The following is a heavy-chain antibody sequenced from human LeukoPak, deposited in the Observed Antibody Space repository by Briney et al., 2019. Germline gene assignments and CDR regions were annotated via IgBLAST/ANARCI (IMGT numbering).Heavy chain of an antibody. J-gene: IGHJ6*02. CDR3: NYYYYGMDV. CDR1: GYSFTSYW. CDR2: IDPSDSYT. V-gene: IGHV5-10-1*01. Sequence: GESLKISCKGSGYSFTSYWISWVGQMPGKGLEWMGRIDPSDSYTNYSPSFQGHVTISADKSISTAYLQWSSLKASDTAMYYCNYYYYGMDVWGQGTTVTVSS.